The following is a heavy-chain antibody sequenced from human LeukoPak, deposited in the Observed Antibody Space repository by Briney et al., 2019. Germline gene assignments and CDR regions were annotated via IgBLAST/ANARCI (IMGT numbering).Heavy chain of an antibody. J-gene: IGHJ4*02. CDR1: GFTFSRSA. CDR3: ARDPSYYDSSGYLDY. V-gene: IGHV3-30*04. D-gene: IGHD3-22*01. CDR2: ISYDGSNK. Sequence: GGSLRLSCAASGFTFSRSAMHWVRQASGKGLEWVAVISYDGSNKYYADSVKGRFTISRDNSKNTLYLQMNSLRAEDTAVYYCARDPSYYDSSGYLDYWGQGTLVTVSS.